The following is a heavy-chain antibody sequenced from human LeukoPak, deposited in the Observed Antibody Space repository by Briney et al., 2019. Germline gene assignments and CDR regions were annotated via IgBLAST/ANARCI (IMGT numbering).Heavy chain of an antibody. Sequence: GGSLKLSCAASGFTFSGSAMHWVRQASGKGLEWVGRIRSKANSYATAYAASVKGRFTISRDDSKNTAYLQMNSLKTEDTAVYFCTSTIPPRAVGWGQGTLVTVSS. CDR3: TSTIPPRAVG. CDR2: IRSKANSYAT. D-gene: IGHD5-24*01. CDR1: GFTFSGSA. J-gene: IGHJ4*02. V-gene: IGHV3-73*01.